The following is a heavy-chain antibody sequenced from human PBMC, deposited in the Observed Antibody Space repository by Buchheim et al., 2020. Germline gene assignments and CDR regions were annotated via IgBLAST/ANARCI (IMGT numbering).Heavy chain of an antibody. Sequence: EVQLVESGGGLVQPGGSLRLSCAAPGFTFSSYWMSWVRQAPGKGLEWVANIKQDGSERYYVDSVKGRFTISRDNAKNSLYLQMISLRVEYTAVYYCARGGSGPHYFDYWGQGTL. CDR2: IKQDGSER. CDR1: GFTFSSYW. D-gene: IGHD6-19*01. CDR3: ARGGSGPHYFDY. V-gene: IGHV3-7*01. J-gene: IGHJ4*02.